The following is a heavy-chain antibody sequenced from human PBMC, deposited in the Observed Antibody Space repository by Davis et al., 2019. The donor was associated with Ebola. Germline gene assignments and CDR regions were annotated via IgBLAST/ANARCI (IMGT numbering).Heavy chain of an antibody. V-gene: IGHV1-69*13. Sequence: AASVTVSCKASGSTFSSYAISWVRQAPGQGLEWMGGIIPIFGTANYAQKFQGRVTITADESTSTAYMELSSLRSEDTAVSYCATSSRITMIVVVTYYYYMDVWGKGTTVTVSS. CDR1: GSTFSSYA. CDR2: IIPIFGTA. J-gene: IGHJ6*03. CDR3: ATSSRITMIVVVTYYYYMDV. D-gene: IGHD3-22*01.